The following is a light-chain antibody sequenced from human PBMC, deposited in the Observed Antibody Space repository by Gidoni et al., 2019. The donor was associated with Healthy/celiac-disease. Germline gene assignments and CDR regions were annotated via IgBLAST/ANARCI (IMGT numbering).Light chain of an antibody. V-gene: IGKV1-39*01. CDR2: AAS. CDR1: QSISSY. J-gene: IGKJ1*01. Sequence: DIQMTQSPSSLSASVGDRVTITCRASQSISSYLNWYQQKPGKAPKLLFYAASSLQRGVPSRFSGSGSGTDFTLTISSLQPEDFATYYCQQSYSTPRCTFGQGTKVEIK. CDR3: QQSYSTPRCT.